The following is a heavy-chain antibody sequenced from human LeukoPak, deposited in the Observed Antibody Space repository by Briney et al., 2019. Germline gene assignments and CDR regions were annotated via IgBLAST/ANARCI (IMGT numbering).Heavy chain of an antibody. CDR3: ARSPVYYDYVWGSYRTTYFDY. J-gene: IGHJ4*02. CDR2: INPNSGGT. V-gene: IGHV1-2*02. D-gene: IGHD3-16*02. CDR1: GYTFTGYY. Sequence: AASVTVSCKASGYTFTGYYMHWVRQAPGQGLEWMGWINPNSGGTNYAQKFQGRVTMTRDTSISTAYMELSRLRSDDTAVYYCARSPVYYDYVWGSYRTTYFDYWGQGTLVTVSS.